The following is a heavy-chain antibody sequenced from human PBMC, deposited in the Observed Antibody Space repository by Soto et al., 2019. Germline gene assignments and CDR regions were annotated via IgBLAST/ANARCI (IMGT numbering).Heavy chain of an antibody. CDR2: INHSGST. Sequence: QVQLQQWGAGLLKPSETLSLTCAVYGDSFSGPYWTWIRQTPGKGLEWIGEINHSGSTDYHPSLKGRVPISVDKSKNQFSLNLSSVSAADTAVYFCARLEVTSADSFDVWGPGTMVTVSS. D-gene: IGHD2-21*02. J-gene: IGHJ3*01. CDR1: GDSFSGPY. V-gene: IGHV4-34*01. CDR3: ARLEVTSADSFDV.